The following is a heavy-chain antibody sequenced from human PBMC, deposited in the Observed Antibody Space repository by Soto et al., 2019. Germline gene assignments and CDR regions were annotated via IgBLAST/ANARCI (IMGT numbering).Heavy chain of an antibody. CDR2: INHSGST. Sequence: QVQLQQWGAGLLKPSETLSLTCAVYGGSVNGYYWSWIRQPPGKGLGWNGEINHSGSTNYNPSLKSRVTISVDPSKNQCSLKVSSVTAADTAVYYCARGHQARPQHLGYWGQGTLVTVSS. CDR3: ARGHQARPQHLGY. CDR1: GGSVNGYY. J-gene: IGHJ4*02. V-gene: IGHV4-34*01.